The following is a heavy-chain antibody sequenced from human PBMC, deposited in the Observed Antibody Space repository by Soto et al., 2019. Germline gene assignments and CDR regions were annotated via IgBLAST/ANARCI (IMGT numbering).Heavy chain of an antibody. CDR1: GGTFSSHA. V-gene: IGHV1-69*01. Sequence: QVQLVQSGAEVKKPGSSVRVSCKASGGTFSSHAFTWVRQAPGQGLEWMGGIIPMFGTPNYAQKFQGRLTITAESGTSYMELRSLRAEDTAVFFCARYRHVGAGYSFGIVGLWGQGTLVIVSS. CDR3: ARYRHVGAGYSFGIVGL. J-gene: IGHJ4*02. D-gene: IGHD1-26*01. CDR2: IIPMFGTP.